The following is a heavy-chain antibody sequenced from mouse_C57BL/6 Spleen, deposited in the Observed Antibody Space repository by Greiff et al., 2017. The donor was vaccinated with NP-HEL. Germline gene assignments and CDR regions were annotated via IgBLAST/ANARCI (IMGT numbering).Heavy chain of an antibody. J-gene: IGHJ4*01. D-gene: IGHD2-4*01. Sequence: VKLMESGAELVKPGASVKISCKASGYAFSSYWMNWVKQRPGKGLEWIGQIYPGDGDTNYNGKFKGKATLTADKSSSTAYMQLSSLTSEDSAVYFCARSFYDYDGYYAMDYWGQGTSVTVSS. V-gene: IGHV1-80*01. CDR1: GYAFSSYW. CDR3: ARSFYDYDGYYAMDY. CDR2: IYPGDGDT.